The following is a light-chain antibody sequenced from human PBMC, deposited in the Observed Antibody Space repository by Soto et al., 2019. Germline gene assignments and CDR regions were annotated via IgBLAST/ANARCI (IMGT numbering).Light chain of an antibody. CDR2: AAS. CDR1: EAISIY. J-gene: IGKJ3*01. CDR3: QKYDSARVT. Sequence: DIQMTQSPSSLSASVGDRVTITCRASEAISIYLAWYQQKPGRVPKLLIYAASTLQSGVPSRFSGSGSGTDFTLTIGSLQPEDVATCYCQKYDSARVTFGPGTKVDIK. V-gene: IGKV1-27*01.